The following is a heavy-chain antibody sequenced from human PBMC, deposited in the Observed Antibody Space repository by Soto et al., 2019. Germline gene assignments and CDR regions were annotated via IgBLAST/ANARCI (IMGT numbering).Heavy chain of an antibody. CDR3: ARDRVLLWFGELSTAHEFDY. J-gene: IGHJ4*02. CDR1: GFTFSSYS. D-gene: IGHD3-10*01. CDR2: ISSSSSYI. Sequence: GGSLRLSCAASGFTFSSYSMNWVRQAPGKGLEWVSSISSSSSYIYYADSVKGRFTISRDNAKNSLYLQMNSLRAEDTAVYYCARDRVLLWFGELSTAHEFDYWGQGTLVTVSS. V-gene: IGHV3-21*01.